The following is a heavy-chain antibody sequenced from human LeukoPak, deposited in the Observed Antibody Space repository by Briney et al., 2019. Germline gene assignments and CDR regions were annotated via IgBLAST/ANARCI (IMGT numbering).Heavy chain of an antibody. CDR2: IYTSGST. D-gene: IGHD2-2*01. J-gene: IGHJ4*02. CDR1: GGSISSYY. CDR3: ARLKINGDIVVVPAATIAAAAYLYFDY. V-gene: IGHV4-4*07. Sequence: PSETLSLTCTVSGGSISSYYWSWIRQPAGKGLEWIGRIYTSGSTNYNPSLKSRVTMSVDTSKNQFSLKLSSVTAADTAVYYCARLKINGDIVVVPAATIAAAAYLYFDYWGQGTPVTVSS.